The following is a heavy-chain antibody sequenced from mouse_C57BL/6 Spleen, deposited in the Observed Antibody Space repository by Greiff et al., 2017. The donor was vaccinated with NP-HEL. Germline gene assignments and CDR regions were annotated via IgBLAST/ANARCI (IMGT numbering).Heavy chain of an antibody. J-gene: IGHJ3*01. CDR2: ISDGGSYT. CDR1: GFTFSSYA. CDR3: ARSEGSWFAY. Sequence: EVHLVESGGGLVKPGGSLKLSCAASGFTFSSYAMSWVRQTPEKRLEWVATISDGGSYTYYPDNVKGRFTISRDNAKNNLYLQMSHLKSEDTAMYYCARSEGSWFAYWGQGTLVTVSA. V-gene: IGHV5-4*01.